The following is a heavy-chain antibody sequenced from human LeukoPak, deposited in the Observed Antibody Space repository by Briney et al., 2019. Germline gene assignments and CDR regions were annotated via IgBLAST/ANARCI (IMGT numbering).Heavy chain of an antibody. CDR1: GFTFSSYG. Sequence: VGSLRLSCAASGFTFSSYGMHWVRQAPGKGLEWVAVISYDGSNKYYADSVKGRFTISRDNSKNTLYLQMNSLRAEDTALYYCARVTSGYSSGWYYFDYWGQGTLVTVSS. CDR3: ARVTSGYSSGWYYFDY. V-gene: IGHV3-30*03. D-gene: IGHD6-19*01. CDR2: ISYDGSNK. J-gene: IGHJ4*02.